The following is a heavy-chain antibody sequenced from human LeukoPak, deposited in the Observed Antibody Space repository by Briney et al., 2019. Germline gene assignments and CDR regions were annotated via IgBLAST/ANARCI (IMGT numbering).Heavy chain of an antibody. V-gene: IGHV4-39*01. CDR1: GGSISSSSYY. D-gene: IGHD3-16*01. Sequence: SETLSLTCTVSGGSISSSSYYWGWIRQPPGKGLEWIGSIYYSGSTYYNPSLKSRVTISVDTSKNQFSLKLSSVTAADTAVYYCARGSFALQFDPWGQGTLVTVSS. J-gene: IGHJ5*02. CDR2: IYYSGST. CDR3: ARGSFALQFDP.